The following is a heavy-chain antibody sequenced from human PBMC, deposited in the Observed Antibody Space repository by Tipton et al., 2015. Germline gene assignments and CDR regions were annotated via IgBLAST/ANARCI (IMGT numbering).Heavy chain of an antibody. CDR3: AREVWDTDRSGYDY. CDR1: GASVSSDPFF. CDR2: VFSSGST. D-gene: IGHD3-3*01. V-gene: IGHV4-61*01. Sequence: TLSLTCNVSGASVSSDPFFWTWIRQPPGKGLEWIGYVFSSGSTNYNPSLKSRVTISLEASKNQFSLRLNSVTAADTAVYYCAREVWDTDRSGYDYWGQGTLVTVSS. J-gene: IGHJ4*02.